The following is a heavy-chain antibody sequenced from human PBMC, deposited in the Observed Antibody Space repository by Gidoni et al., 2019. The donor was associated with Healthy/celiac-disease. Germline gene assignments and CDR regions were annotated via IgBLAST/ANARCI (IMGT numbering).Heavy chain of an antibody. V-gene: IGHV4-30-4*01. CDR3: ARGVVGATPGYFQH. D-gene: IGHD1-26*01. Sequence: QVQLQASGPGLVTPSQTLSLTCTVSGCSISSGDYYWSWIRQPPGKGLEWIGYIYYSGSTYYNPSLKSRVTMSVDTSKNLFSLKLRSVTAADTAVYYCARGVVGATPGYFQHWGQGTLVTVSS. J-gene: IGHJ1*01. CDR1: GCSISSGDYY. CDR2: IYYSGST.